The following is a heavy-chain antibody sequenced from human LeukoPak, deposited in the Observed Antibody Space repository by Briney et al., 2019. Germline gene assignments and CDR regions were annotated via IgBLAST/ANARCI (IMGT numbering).Heavy chain of an antibody. D-gene: IGHD6-6*01. CDR1: GGSISSYY. CDR2: IYYSGRT. V-gene: IGHV4-59*01. Sequence: SETLSLTWTVSGGSISSYYWSWIRQPPGKGLEGIGYIYYSGRTNYNPSLKRRVTKQVGRAKNQVSLKLSSVTAADTAVYYCARQYSSSSWYYYYMNVWGKGTTVTVSS. CDR3: ARQYSSSSWYYYYMNV. J-gene: IGHJ6*03.